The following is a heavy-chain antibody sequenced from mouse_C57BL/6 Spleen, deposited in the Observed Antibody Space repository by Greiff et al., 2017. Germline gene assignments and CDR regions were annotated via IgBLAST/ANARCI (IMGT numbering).Heavy chain of an antibody. CDR1: GYTFTRYW. Sequence: QVQLQQPGAELVKPGASVKLSCKASGYTFTRYWMHWVKQRPGQGLEWIGMIHPNSGSTNYNEKFKSKATLTVDKSSSTAYLQLSSLTSEDSAVYYCAREDLSSYYAMDYWGQGTSVTVSS. J-gene: IGHJ4*01. V-gene: IGHV1-64*01. CDR2: IHPNSGST. CDR3: AREDLSSYYAMDY. D-gene: IGHD1-3*01.